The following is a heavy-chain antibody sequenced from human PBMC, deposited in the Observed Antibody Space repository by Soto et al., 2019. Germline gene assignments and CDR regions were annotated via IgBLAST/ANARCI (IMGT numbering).Heavy chain of an antibody. CDR1: GGSFSGYY. Sequence: SETLSLTCAVYGGSFSGYYWSWIRQPPGKGLEWIGEINHSGSTNYNPSLKSRVTISVDTSKDQFSLKLSSVTAADTAVYYCARGYFDWLLFGNYNWFDPWGQGTLVTSPQ. CDR2: INHSGST. J-gene: IGHJ5*02. D-gene: IGHD3-9*01. V-gene: IGHV4-34*01. CDR3: ARGYFDWLLFGNYNWFDP.